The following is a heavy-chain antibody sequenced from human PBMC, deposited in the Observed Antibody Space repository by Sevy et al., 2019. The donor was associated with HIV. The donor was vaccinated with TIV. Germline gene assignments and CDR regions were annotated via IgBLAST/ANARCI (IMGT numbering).Heavy chain of an antibody. J-gene: IGHJ6*03. V-gene: IGHV1-69*13. CDR1: GGTFSSYA. D-gene: IGHD3-3*01. CDR3: ATEDTIFGVVTPVYYYYMDV. CDR2: IIPIFGTA. Sequence: PSVKVSCKASGGTFSSYAISWVRQAPGQGLEWMGGIIPIFGTANYAQKFQGRVTITADESTSTAYMELSSLRSEDTAVYYCATEDTIFGVVTPVYYYYMDVWGKGTTVTVSS.